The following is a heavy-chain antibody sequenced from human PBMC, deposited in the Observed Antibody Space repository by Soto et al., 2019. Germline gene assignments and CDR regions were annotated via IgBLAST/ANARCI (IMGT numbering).Heavy chain of an antibody. D-gene: IGHD3-22*01. CDR1: GGTFSSYA. CDR3: ARDLKRYYDSSGYGYYYYGMDV. CDR2: IIPIFGTA. V-gene: IGHV1-69*13. J-gene: IGHJ6*02. Sequence: ASVKVSCKASGGTFSSYAISWVLQAPGRGLEWMGGIIPIFGTANYAQKFQGRVTITADESTTTAYMELSSLRSEDTAVYYCARDLKRYYDSSGYGYYYYGMDVWGQGTTVTVSS.